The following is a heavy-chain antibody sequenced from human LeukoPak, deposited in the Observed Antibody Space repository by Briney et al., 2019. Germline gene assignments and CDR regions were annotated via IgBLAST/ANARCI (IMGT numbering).Heavy chain of an antibody. CDR3: AKVLIAAAGTYFDY. CDR2: IRYDGSNK. V-gene: IGHV3-30*02. J-gene: IGHJ4*02. CDR1: GFTFSSYG. D-gene: IGHD6-13*01. Sequence: GGSLRLSCAASGFTFSSYGMHWVRQAPGKGLEWVAFIRYDGSNKYYADSVKGRFTISSDNSKNTLYLQMNSLRAEDTAVYYCAKVLIAAAGTYFDYWGQGTLVTVSS.